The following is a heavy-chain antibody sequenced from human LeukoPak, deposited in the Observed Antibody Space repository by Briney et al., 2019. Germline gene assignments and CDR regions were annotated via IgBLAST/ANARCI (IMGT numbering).Heavy chain of an antibody. Sequence: GASVTVSCKVSGYTLTELSMHWVRPAPGKGLEWMGGFDPEDGDTIYAQKFQGRVTMTEDTSTDTAYVELSSLRSEDTAVYYCATDQDFSSGHVNFHYWGQGTMVTVSS. V-gene: IGHV1-24*01. CDR3: ATDQDFSSGHVNFHY. CDR1: GYTLTELS. D-gene: IGHD3-3*01. J-gene: IGHJ4*02. CDR2: FDPEDGDT.